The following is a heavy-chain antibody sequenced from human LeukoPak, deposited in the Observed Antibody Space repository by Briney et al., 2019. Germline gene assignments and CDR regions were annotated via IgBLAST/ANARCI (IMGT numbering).Heavy chain of an antibody. CDR1: GYTFTSYY. J-gene: IGHJ6*03. CDR2: INPSGGST. Sequence: GASVKVSCKASGYTFTSYYMHWVRQAPGQGLEWMGIINPSGGSTSYAQKFQGRVTMTRDMSTSTVYMELSSLRSEDTAVYYCARDAYSSSWGFSYYYMDVWGKGTTVTISS. CDR3: ARDAYSSSWGFSYYYMDV. V-gene: IGHV1-46*01. D-gene: IGHD6-13*01.